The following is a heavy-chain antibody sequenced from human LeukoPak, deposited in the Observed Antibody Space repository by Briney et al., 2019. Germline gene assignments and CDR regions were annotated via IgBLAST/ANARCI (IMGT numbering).Heavy chain of an antibody. CDR2: IYSGGTT. V-gene: IGHV3-66*01. CDR3: ARDPPAVTANTYG. D-gene: IGHD5-18*01. J-gene: IGHJ4*02. CDR1: GFTVSNNY. Sequence: GGSLRLSCAASGFTVSNNYMNWVRQAPGKGLEWVSLIYSGGTTYYADSVKGRFTIPRDGSKNTLYLQMNSPRVEDTAVYYCARDPPAVTANTYGWGQGTLVTVSS.